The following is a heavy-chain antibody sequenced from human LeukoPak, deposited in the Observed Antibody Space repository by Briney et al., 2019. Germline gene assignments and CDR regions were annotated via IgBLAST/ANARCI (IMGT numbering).Heavy chain of an antibody. CDR2: IIPVFGTA. D-gene: IGHD6-6*01. CDR3: ARVPLRVSSSGYYFDY. Sequence: SVKVSCKASGGTFSSYAISWVRQAPGQGLEWMGGIIPVFGTANYAQKFQGRVTITADESTSTAYMELSSLRSEDTAVYYCARVPLRVSSSGYYFDYWGQGTLVTVSS. V-gene: IGHV1-69*13. CDR1: GGTFSSYA. J-gene: IGHJ4*02.